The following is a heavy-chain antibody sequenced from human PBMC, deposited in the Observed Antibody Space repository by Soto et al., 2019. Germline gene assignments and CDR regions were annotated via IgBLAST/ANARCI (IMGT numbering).Heavy chain of an antibody. D-gene: IGHD3-3*01. Sequence: SETQRLSWTVSGGSIGSSSYYWSWISQPPGKGQEWIGSIYYSGTTYYKPSLKSRVIISVDTSKNQFSLSLSSVTAADTAVYYCARNYDFWSGYYCDQYYYYYGMDVLRQGTTVTVTS. CDR2: IYYSGTT. CDR1: GGSIGSSSYY. V-gene: IGHV4-39*01. CDR3: ARNYDFWSGYYCDQYYYYYGMDV. J-gene: IGHJ6*02.